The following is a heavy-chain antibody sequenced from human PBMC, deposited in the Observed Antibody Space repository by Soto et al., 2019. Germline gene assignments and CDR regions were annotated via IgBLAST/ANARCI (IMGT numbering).Heavy chain of an antibody. Sequence: QVQLVQSGAEVKKPGASVTVSCKASGYTFSRHGISWVRQAPGQGLEGMAWSGNTNYAQKFKGRLTLTTNPSTRTAYMELRSLRSDDTAVYYCARRADDFSSGYYYEYWGQGALVTVSS. D-gene: IGHD3-3*01. J-gene: IGHJ4*02. V-gene: IGHV1-18*04. CDR2: SGNT. CDR3: ARRADDFSSGYYYEY. CDR1: GYTFSRHG.